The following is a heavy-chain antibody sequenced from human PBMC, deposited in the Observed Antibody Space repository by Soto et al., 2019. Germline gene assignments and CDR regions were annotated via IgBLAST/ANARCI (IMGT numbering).Heavy chain of an antibody. CDR3: ARGLTSSSWAYYYYGMDV. Sequence: VKVSCKASGGTFSSYAISWVRQAPGQGLEWMGGIIPIFGTANYAQKFQGRVTITADESTSTAYMELSSLRSEDTAVYYCARGLTSSSWAYYYYGMDVWGQGTTVTVSS. CDR1: GGTFSSYA. V-gene: IGHV1-69*13. D-gene: IGHD6-13*01. J-gene: IGHJ6*02. CDR2: IIPIFGTA.